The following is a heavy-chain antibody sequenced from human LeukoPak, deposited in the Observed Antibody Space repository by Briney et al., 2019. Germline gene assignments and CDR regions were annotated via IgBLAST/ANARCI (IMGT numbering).Heavy chain of an antibody. CDR3: ARSVGYYGSWFDP. D-gene: IGHD3-10*01. CDR1: GGSFSGYY. V-gene: IGHV4-34*01. Sequence: PSETLSLTCAVSGGSFSGYYWSWIRQPPGKGLEWIGEINHSGSTNYNPSLKSRVTISVDTSKNQFSLKLSSVTAADTAVYYCARSVGYYGSWFDPWGQGTLVTVSS. CDR2: INHSGST. J-gene: IGHJ5*02.